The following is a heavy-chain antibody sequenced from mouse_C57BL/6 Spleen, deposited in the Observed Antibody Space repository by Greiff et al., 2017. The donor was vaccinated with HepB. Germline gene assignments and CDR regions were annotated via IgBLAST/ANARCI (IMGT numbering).Heavy chain of an antibody. CDR1: GFTFSDYY. V-gene: IGHV5-16*01. J-gene: IGHJ2*01. D-gene: IGHD3-1*01. CDR3: ARDRDWYFDY. Sequence: EVQLVESEGGLVQPGSSMKLSCTASGFTFSDYYMAWVRQVPEKGLEWVANINYDGSSTYYLDSLKSRFIISRDNAKNILYLQMSSLKSEDTATYYCARDRDWYFDYWGQGTTLTVSS. CDR2: INYDGSST.